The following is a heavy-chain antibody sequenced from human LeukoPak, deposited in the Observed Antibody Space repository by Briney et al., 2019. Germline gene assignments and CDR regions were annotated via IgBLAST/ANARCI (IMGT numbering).Heavy chain of an antibody. V-gene: IGHV3-11*06. Sequence: GGSLRLSCAASGFTFSDYYMSWIRQAPGKGLEWVSYISSSSSYTNYADSVKGRFTISRDNAKNSLYLQMNSLRAEDTAVYYCARFHRRGYPYFDYWGQGTLVTVSS. CDR3: ARFHRRGYPYFDY. CDR2: ISSSSSYT. J-gene: IGHJ4*02. D-gene: IGHD3-22*01. CDR1: GFTFSDYY.